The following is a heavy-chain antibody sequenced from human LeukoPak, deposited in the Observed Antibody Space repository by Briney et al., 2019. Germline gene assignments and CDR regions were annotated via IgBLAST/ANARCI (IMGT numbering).Heavy chain of an antibody. V-gene: IGHV1-2*02. Sequence: ASVRVSCKASGFTGYYLHWVRQAPGQGLEWMGWINPDSGGANSEQNFQGRVTMTRDMSISIVYMELSSLRSDDTAVYYCARAGSHRGGEYYFDYWGQGTL. D-gene: IGHD2-21*01. J-gene: IGHJ4*02. CDR1: GFTGYY. CDR3: ARAGSHRGGEYYFDY. CDR2: INPDSGGA.